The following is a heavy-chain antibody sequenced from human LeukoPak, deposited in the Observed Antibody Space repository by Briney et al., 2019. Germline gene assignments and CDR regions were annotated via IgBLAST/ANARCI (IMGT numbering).Heavy chain of an antibody. CDR1: GGTFSSYA. J-gene: IGHJ4*02. V-gene: IGHV1-69*13. CDR2: IIPIFGTA. D-gene: IGHD2-2*01. CDR3: AIGQEGGYADY. Sequence: ASVKVSCKASGGTFSSYAISWVRQAPGQGLEWMGGIIPIFGTANYAQKFQGRVTITADESTSTAYMELSSLRSEGTAVYYCAIGQEGGYADYWGQGTLVTVSS.